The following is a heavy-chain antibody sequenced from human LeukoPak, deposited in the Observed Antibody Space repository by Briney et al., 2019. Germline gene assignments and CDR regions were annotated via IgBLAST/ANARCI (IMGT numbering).Heavy chain of an antibody. Sequence: GRSLRLSCAASGFTFSSYGMHWVRQAPGKGLEWVAVISYDGSNKYYADSVKGRFTIPRDNSKNTLYLQMNSLRAEDTAVYYCASLQQHGWGQGTLVTVSS. D-gene: IGHD6-13*01. CDR2: ISYDGSNK. CDR1: GFTFSSYG. J-gene: IGHJ4*02. CDR3: ASLQQHG. V-gene: IGHV3-30*03.